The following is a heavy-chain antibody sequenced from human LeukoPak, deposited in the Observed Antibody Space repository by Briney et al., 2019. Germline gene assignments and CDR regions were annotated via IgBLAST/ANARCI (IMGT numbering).Heavy chain of an antibody. CDR3: ARWSRSGYYYVFGYFQH. D-gene: IGHD3-22*01. CDR2: IYYSGST. J-gene: IGHJ1*01. V-gene: IGHV4-39*01. Sequence: PSETLSLTCTVSGGSISSSSYYWGWIRQPPGTGLEWIGSIYYSGSTYYNPSLKSRVTISVDTSKNQFSLKLSSVTAADTAVYYCARWSRSGYYYVFGYFQHWGQGTLVTVSS. CDR1: GGSISSSSYY.